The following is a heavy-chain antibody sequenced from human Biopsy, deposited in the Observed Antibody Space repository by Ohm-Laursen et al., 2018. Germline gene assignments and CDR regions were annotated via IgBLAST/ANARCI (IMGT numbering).Heavy chain of an antibody. CDR3: ATAAYAPPYFDL. CDR2: ITGGGNYI. D-gene: IGHD4-17*01. CDR1: GFTLSTYW. V-gene: IGHV3-21*06. Sequence: SLRLFCTASGFTLSTYWMHWVRQAPGKGLEWVSSITGGGNYINYADSVRGRFTISRDNSKNSVYLVMSSLRAEDTAVYFCATAAYAPPYFDLWGRGTVVTVSS. J-gene: IGHJ4*02.